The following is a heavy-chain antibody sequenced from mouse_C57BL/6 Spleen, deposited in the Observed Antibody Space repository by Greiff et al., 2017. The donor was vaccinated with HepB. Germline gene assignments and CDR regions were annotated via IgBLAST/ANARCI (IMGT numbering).Heavy chain of an antibody. CDR1: GFTFSDYG. CDR2: ISSGSSTT. CDR3: ANYYGSSYYAMDY. Sequence: EVKLVESGGGLVKPGGSLKLSCAASGFTFSDYGMHWVRQAPEKGLEWVAYISSGSSTTYYADTVKGRFTISRDNAKNTLFLQMTSLRSEDTAMYYCANYYGSSYYAMDYWGQGTSVTVSS. D-gene: IGHD1-1*01. V-gene: IGHV5-17*01. J-gene: IGHJ4*01.